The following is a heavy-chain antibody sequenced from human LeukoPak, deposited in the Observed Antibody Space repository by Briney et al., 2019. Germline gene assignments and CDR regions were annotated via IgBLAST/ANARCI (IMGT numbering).Heavy chain of an antibody. CDR3: VNDANYLHSSGYLIPFDY. Sequence: GGSLRLSCAASGFNFARNAISWVRQAPGKGLDCVSSIGGSCANIYYAASVQGRLTISRDNPKNLLFLQLNSLTADDTAVYYCVNDANYLHSSGYLIPFDYWGTGTLVTVSS. D-gene: IGHD3-22*01. V-gene: IGHV3-23*01. CDR2: IGGSCANI. CDR1: GFNFARNA. J-gene: IGHJ4*02.